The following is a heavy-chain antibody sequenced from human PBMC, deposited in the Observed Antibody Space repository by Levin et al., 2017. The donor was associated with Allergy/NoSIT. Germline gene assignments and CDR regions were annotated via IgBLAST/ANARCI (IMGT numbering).Heavy chain of an antibody. CDR1: GFTFSSYG. CDR3: ARDGASRWLLYYFDY. D-gene: IGHD2-21*02. Sequence: GGSLRLSCAASGFTFSSYGMHWVRQAPGKGLEWVAAIWYDGSNKYYADSVKGRFTISRDNSKNTLYLQMNSLRAEDTAVYYCARDGASRWLLYYFDYWGQGTLVTVSS. V-gene: IGHV3-33*01. J-gene: IGHJ4*02. CDR2: IWYDGSNK.